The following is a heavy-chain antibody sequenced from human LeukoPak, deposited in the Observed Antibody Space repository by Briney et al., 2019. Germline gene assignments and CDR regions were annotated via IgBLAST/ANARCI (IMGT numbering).Heavy chain of an antibody. D-gene: IGHD6-13*01. Sequence: SETLSLTCTVSGGSISSYYWNWMRQPPGKGLEWIGYIYTSGSTNYNPSLKSRVTISVDTSKNQFSLKLSSVTAADTAVYYCAMISSSWTYWGQGTLVTVSS. J-gene: IGHJ4*02. CDR3: AMISSSWTY. CDR2: IYTSGST. CDR1: GGSISSYY. V-gene: IGHV4-4*09.